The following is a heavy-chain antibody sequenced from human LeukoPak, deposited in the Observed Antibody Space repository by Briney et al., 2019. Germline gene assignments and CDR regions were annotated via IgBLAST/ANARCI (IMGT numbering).Heavy chain of an antibody. CDR3: ANSLDIVVVPAAYKGDAFDI. J-gene: IGHJ3*02. CDR1: GFTFSSYA. V-gene: IGHV3-23*01. Sequence: GGSLRLSCAASGFTFSSYAMSWVRQAPGKGLEWVSAISGSGGSTYYADSVKGRFTISRDNSKNTLYLQMNSLRAEDTAVYYCANSLDIVVVPAAYKGDAFDIWGQGTMVTVSS. CDR2: ISGSGGST. D-gene: IGHD2-2*03.